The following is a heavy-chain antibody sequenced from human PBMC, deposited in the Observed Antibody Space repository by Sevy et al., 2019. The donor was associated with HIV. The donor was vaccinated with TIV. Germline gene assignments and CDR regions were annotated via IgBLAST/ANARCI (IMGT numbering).Heavy chain of an antibody. V-gene: IGHV3-21*01. CDR1: GFTFSSYS. D-gene: IGHD6-13*01. Sequence: GGSLRLSCAASGFTFSSYSMNWVRQAPGKGLEWVSSISSSSSYIYYADSVKGRFSISRDNAKNSLYLQMTSLGAEDPAVYYCARDRGEQQLVTFDYWGQGTLVTVS. CDR3: ARDRGEQQLVTFDY. J-gene: IGHJ4*02. CDR2: ISSSSSYI.